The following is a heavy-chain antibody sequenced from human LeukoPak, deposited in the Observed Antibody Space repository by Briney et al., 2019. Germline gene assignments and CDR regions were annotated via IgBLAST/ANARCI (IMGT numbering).Heavy chain of an antibody. V-gene: IGHV1-69*06. CDR1: GGTFSSYA. CDR3: ASTLGQWLVHWFDP. Sequence: GASVKVSCKASGGTFSSYAISWVRQAPGQGLEWMGGIIPIFGTANYAQKFQSRVTITADKSTSTAYMELSSLRSEDTAVYYCASTLGQWLVHWFDPWGQGTLVTVSS. D-gene: IGHD6-19*01. CDR2: IIPIFGTA. J-gene: IGHJ5*02.